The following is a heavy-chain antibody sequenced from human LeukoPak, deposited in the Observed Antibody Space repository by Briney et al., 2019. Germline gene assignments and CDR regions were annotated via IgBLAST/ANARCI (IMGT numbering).Heavy chain of an antibody. CDR1: GLTICTFW. D-gene: IGHD3-10*01. Sequence: GGSLRLSCSASGLTICTFWMSWVRQAPGKGLEWVANIKEDGTEKYYVDSVKGRFTISRDNAKKSLYLQMNSLRAEDTAVYYCARDRGRFYYWGEGAPVTVSS. CDR2: IKEDGTEK. CDR3: ARDRGRFYY. V-gene: IGHV3-7*01. J-gene: IGHJ4*02.